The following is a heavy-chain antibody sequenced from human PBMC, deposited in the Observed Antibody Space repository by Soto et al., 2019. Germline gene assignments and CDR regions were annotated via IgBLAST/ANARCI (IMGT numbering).Heavy chain of an antibody. J-gene: IGHJ4*02. CDR1: GFTFSAYW. CDR3: ATAVRGSAWSY. CDR2: IKDDGSQT. Sequence: GGSLRLSCAVSGFTFSAYWMRWVRQAPGKGLEGVANIKDDGSQTYYVDSVKGRFTISRDNAQNSMYLHMNSLRAEDTAVYYCATAVRGSAWSYWGQGTLVTVSS. D-gene: IGHD6-19*01. V-gene: IGHV3-7*01.